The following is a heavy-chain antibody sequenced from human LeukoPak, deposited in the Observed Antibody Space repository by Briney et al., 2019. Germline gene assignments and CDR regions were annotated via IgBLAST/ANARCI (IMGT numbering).Heavy chain of an antibody. CDR2: IFYSGST. V-gene: IGHV4-39*01. CDR3: ARRDRYCSSTSCYGHRFDP. J-gene: IGHJ5*02. Sequence: PSETLSLTCTVSGGSISTSSYYWGWIRQPPGKGLEWIGSIFYSGSTYCNPSLKSRVIISVDTSKNQFSLKLSSVTAADTAVYYCARRDRYCSSTSCYGHRFDPWGQGTLVTVSS. CDR1: GGSISTSSYY. D-gene: IGHD2-2*01.